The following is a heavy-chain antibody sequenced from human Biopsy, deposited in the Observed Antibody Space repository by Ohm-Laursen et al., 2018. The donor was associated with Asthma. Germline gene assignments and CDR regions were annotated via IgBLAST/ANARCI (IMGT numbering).Heavy chain of an antibody. Sequence: SDTLSLTCTVSSASIRSTNYWAWIRQPPGERLEWVGSIFYTGSTFYHQSLKSRLSLSVDTSRNQFSFRLRSVTAADTAVYYCARASVTASSNWFDPWGQGTLVTVSS. D-gene: IGHD2-21*02. J-gene: IGHJ5*02. CDR2: IFYTGST. CDR3: ARASVTASSNWFDP. V-gene: IGHV4-38-2*02. CDR1: SASIRSTNY.